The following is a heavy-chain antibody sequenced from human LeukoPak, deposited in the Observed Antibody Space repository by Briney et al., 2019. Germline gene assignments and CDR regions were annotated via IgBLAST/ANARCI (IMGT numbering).Heavy chain of an antibody. J-gene: IGHJ4*02. D-gene: IGHD6-13*01. V-gene: IGHV3-23*01. CDR1: GFLLSSYG. Sequence: GGSLRLSCAASGFLLSSYGMAWVPQAPGKGLEWVSGISGSGGTTYYADSVKGRFTISRDNSKNTLYLQMNSLRAEDTAVYYCANSQQQLVFDYWGQGTLVTVSS. CDR2: ISGSGGTT. CDR3: ANSQQQLVFDY.